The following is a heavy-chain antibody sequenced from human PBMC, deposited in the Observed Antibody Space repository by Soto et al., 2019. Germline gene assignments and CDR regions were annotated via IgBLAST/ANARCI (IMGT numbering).Heavy chain of an antibody. Sequence: QVQLHQWGAGLLQPSETLSLTCAIDGGSFTGYYWSWIRQAPGEGLEWIGEINHGRATNVHPSLKSRILISMDASKNQVSVNLSSVTAADTAIYFCAIGRLHLAPGTRLRYYAMDVWGQGTTVISSS. J-gene: IGHJ6*02. D-gene: IGHD4-4*01. CDR2: INHGRAT. V-gene: IGHV4-34*01. CDR1: GGSFTGYY. CDR3: AIGRLHLAPGTRLRYYAMDV.